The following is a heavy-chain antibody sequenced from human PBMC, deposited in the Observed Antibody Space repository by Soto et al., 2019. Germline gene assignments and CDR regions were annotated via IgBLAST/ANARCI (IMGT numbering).Heavy chain of an antibody. D-gene: IGHD2-8*01. CDR2: ISGSGGSP. Sequence: GGSLRISCGGSGFNFSTYTMSWVRRAPGKGLEWVSAISGSGGSPSYADSVQGRFTISRDNPKKTLYLQMNSLRAEDTAVYYCAKARCTTSNCYVPDYWGQGTLVTVSS. J-gene: IGHJ4*02. V-gene: IGHV3-23*01. CDR1: GFNFSTYT. CDR3: AKARCTTSNCYVPDY.